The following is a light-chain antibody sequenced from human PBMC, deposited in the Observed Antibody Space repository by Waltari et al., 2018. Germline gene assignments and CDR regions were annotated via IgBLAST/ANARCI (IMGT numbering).Light chain of an antibody. CDR1: SSNIGCNT. CDR2: SNN. J-gene: IGLJ2*01. Sequence: QSVLTQPPSASGTPGQRVSRSSSGSSSNIGCNTVTRYQQRPGPAPQPLIYSNNQRPSGVPDRFSGSKSGTSASLAISGLLSEDEADYYCAAWDDSLNGVIFGGGTKLTVL. V-gene: IGLV1-44*01. CDR3: AAWDDSLNGVI.